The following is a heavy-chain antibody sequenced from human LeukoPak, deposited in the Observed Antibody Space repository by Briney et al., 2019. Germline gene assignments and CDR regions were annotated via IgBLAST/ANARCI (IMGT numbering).Heavy chain of an antibody. Sequence: SETLSLTCTVSGGSISSYYWSWIRQPAGKGLQWIGRMYTSGSTNYNPSLKSRVTMSVDTSKNQFSLRLSSVTAADTAIYYCARGRKGIAAAGKLRRWFDPWGQGTLVTVSS. CDR3: ARGRKGIAAAGKLRRWFDP. CDR1: GGSISSYY. V-gene: IGHV4-4*07. D-gene: IGHD6-13*01. J-gene: IGHJ5*02. CDR2: MYTSGST.